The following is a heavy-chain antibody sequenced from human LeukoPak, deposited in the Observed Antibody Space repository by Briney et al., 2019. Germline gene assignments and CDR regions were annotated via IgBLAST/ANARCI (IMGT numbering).Heavy chain of an antibody. Sequence: GASVKVSFKASVYTFTGYYMHWVRQAPGQGLEWMGWINPNSGGTNYAQKFQGRVTMTRDTSISTAYMELSRLRSDDTAVYYCARDAYTMVRGYHNPPGYWGQGTLVTVSS. CDR3: ARDAYTMVRGYHNPPGY. J-gene: IGHJ4*02. CDR2: INPNSGGT. V-gene: IGHV1-2*02. CDR1: VYTFTGYY. D-gene: IGHD3-10*01.